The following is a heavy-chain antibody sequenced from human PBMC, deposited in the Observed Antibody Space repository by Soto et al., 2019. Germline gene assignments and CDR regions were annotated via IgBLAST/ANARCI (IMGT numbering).Heavy chain of an antibody. CDR3: ARVLRFLTNWFDP. CDR2: IYYSGST. Sequence: SETLSLTCTVSGGSISSYYWSWIRQPPGKGLEWIGYIYYSGSTNYNPSLKSRVTISVDTSKNQFSLKLSSVTAADTAVYYCARVLRFLTNWFDPWGQGTLVTVSS. V-gene: IGHV4-59*01. CDR1: GGSISSYY. D-gene: IGHD3-3*01. J-gene: IGHJ5*02.